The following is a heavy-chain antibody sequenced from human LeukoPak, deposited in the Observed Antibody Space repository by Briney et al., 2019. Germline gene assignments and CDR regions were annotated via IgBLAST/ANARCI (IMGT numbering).Heavy chain of an antibody. CDR2: IYSGGST. V-gene: IGHV3-66*01. CDR1: GFTVSSNY. D-gene: IGHD3-22*01. CDR3: AGGNPSQYYYDSSAYYFDY. J-gene: IGHJ4*02. Sequence: GGSLRLSCAASGFTVSSNYMSWVRQAPGKGLEWVSVIYSGGSTYYADSVKGRFTISRDNSKNTLYLQMNSLRAEDTAVYYCAGGNPSQYYYDSSAYYFDYWGQGTLVTVSS.